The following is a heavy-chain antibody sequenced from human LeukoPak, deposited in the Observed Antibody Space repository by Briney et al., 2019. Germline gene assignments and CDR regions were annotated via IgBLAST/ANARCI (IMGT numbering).Heavy chain of an antibody. Sequence: PGGSLRLSCAASGFTFSSYSMNWVRQAPGKGLEWVSSISSSSSYIYYADSVKGRFTISRDNAKNSLYLQMNSLRAEDTAVYYCARDQYDILTGYSYYYYGMDVWGQGTTVTVSS. CDR3: ARDQYDILTGYSYYYYGMDV. CDR1: GFTFSSYS. J-gene: IGHJ6*02. V-gene: IGHV3-21*01. D-gene: IGHD3-9*01. CDR2: ISSSSSYI.